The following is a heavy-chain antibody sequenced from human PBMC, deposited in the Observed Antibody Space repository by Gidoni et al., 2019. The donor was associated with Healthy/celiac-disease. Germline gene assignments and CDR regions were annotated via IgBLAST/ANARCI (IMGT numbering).Heavy chain of an antibody. Sequence: QLQLQESGPGLVKPSETLSLTCTVSGGSINSRSYYWGWIRQPPGKGLEWIGSIYYSGSTYYTPSLRSRVTISVDTSKNQFSLNLSSVTAADTAVYYCASLPIEDFDLWGRGTLVTVSS. CDR3: ASLPIEDFDL. CDR2: IYYSGST. J-gene: IGHJ2*01. V-gene: IGHV4-39*01. CDR1: GGSINSRSYY. D-gene: IGHD2-15*01.